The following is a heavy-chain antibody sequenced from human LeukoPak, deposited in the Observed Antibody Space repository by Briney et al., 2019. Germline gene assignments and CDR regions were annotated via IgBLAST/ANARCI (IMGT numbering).Heavy chain of an antibody. CDR2: ISSSSSTI. Sequence: AGGSLRLSCATSGFTFSSYSMNWVHQAPGKGLEWVSYISSSSSTIYYADSVKGRFTISRDNAKKSLYLQMNSLRAEDTAVYYCAISTPGGYVFRWGRETLVPVSS. CDR3: AISTPGGYVFR. V-gene: IGHV3-48*01. D-gene: IGHD5-12*01. J-gene: IGHJ4*02. CDR1: GFTFSSYS.